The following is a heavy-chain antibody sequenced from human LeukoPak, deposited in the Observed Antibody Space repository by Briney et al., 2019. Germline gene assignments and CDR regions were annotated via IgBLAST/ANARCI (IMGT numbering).Heavy chain of an antibody. CDR3: AKGSAYADF. CDR1: GFTFSSYV. Sequence: GGSLRLSCAASGFTFSSYVMSWVRQAPGKGLEWVSTISGSGGSTYYADSVKGRFTISRDNPKNTLSLQMNSLRAEDAAVYYCAKGSAYADFWGQGTLVTVSS. D-gene: IGHD3-3*01. J-gene: IGHJ4*02. V-gene: IGHV3-23*01. CDR2: ISGSGGST.